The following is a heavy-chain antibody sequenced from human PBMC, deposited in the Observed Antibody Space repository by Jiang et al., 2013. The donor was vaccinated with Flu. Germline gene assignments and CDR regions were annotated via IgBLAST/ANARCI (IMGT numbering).Heavy chain of an antibody. CDR2: IDWDDDK. CDR1: GFSLSTSGMC. J-gene: IGHJ4*02. D-gene: IGHD1-26*01. Sequence: KPTQTLTLTCTFSGFSLSTSGMCVSWIRQPPGKALEWLALIDWDDDKYYSTSLKTRLTISKDTSKNQVVLTMTNMDPVDTATYYCARMNNGVGATRRGYFDYWGQGTLVTVSS. CDR3: ARMNNGVGATRRGYFDY. V-gene: IGHV2-70*01.